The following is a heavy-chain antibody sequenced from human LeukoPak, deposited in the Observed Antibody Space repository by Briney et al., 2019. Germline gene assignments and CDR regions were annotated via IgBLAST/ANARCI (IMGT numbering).Heavy chain of an antibody. D-gene: IGHD3-22*01. CDR2: INHSGST. Sequence: SETLSLTCAVYGGSFSGYYWSWLRQPPGKGLEWIGEINHSGSTNYNPSLKSRVTISVDTSKNQFSLKLSSVTAADTAVYYCARGSGDSSGYYFDYWGQGTLVTVSS. J-gene: IGHJ4*02. CDR3: ARGSGDSSGYYFDY. V-gene: IGHV4-34*01. CDR1: GGSFSGYY.